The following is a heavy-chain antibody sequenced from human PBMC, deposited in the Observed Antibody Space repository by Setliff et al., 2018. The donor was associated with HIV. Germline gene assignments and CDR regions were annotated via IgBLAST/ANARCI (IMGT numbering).Heavy chain of an antibody. J-gene: IGHJ5*02. D-gene: IGHD1-26*01. CDR1: GYSFINYG. CDR2: ISPYTGNT. V-gene: IGHV1-18*01. Sequence: ASVKVSCKASGYSFINYGISWVRQAPGQGPEWMGWISPYTGNTDYAPRLLGRVTMTTDTSTSTAYLELRSLTSDDTAVYYCARARLQGIVTAVGPRDNCLDPWGQGARVTVSS. CDR3: ARARLQGIVTAVGPRDNCLDP.